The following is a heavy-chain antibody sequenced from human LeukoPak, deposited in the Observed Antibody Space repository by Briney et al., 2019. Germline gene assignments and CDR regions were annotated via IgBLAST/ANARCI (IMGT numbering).Heavy chain of an antibody. D-gene: IGHD3-10*01. J-gene: IGHJ4*02. Sequence: ASLKVSCKASGYTFTNYGISWVRQAPGQGLEWMGIINPSGGSTSYAQKFQGRVTMTRDTSTSTVYMELSSLRSEDTAVYYCARDGRGSGSFQFDYWGQGTLVTVSS. V-gene: IGHV1-46*01. CDR2: INPSGGST. CDR1: GYTFTNYG. CDR3: ARDGRGSGSFQFDY.